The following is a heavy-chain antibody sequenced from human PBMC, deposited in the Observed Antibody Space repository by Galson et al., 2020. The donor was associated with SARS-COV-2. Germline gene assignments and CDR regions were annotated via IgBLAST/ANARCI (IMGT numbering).Heavy chain of an antibody. D-gene: IGHD4-17*01. V-gene: IGHV3-30*18. CDR2: ISSDGSNK. CDR1: GFTFSSFG. Sequence: GGSLRLSCAASGFTFSSFGIHWVRQAPGKGLEWVAIISSDGSNKYYADPVKGRFTISRDNSRNTLYLQVNSLRAEDTAMYYCAKDSRLDYGGNPGYFYDYYGMNVWGQGTTVTVSS. J-gene: IGHJ6*02. CDR3: AKDSRLDYGGNPGYFYDYYGMNV.